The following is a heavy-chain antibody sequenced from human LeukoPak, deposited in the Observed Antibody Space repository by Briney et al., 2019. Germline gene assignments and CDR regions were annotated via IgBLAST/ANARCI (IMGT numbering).Heavy chain of an antibody. Sequence: GGSLRLSCAASGFTFSSYSMNWVRQAPGKGLEWVSYISSSSSTIYYADSVKGRFTISRDNAKNSLYLQMNSLRAEDTAVYYCVRDYYDSSGPSNDYWGQGTLVTVSS. D-gene: IGHD3-22*01. V-gene: IGHV3-48*04. CDR3: VRDYYDSSGPSNDY. CDR1: GFTFSSYS. CDR2: ISSSSSTI. J-gene: IGHJ4*02.